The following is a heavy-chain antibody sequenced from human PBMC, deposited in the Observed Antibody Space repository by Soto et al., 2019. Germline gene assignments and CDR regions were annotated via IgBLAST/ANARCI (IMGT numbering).Heavy chain of an antibody. CDR2: ISGSGGST. D-gene: IGHD1-26*01. J-gene: IGHJ4*02. Sequence: PGGSLRLSCAASGFTFSSYAMSWVRQAPGKGLEWVSAISGSGGSTYYADSVKGRFTISRDNSKNTLYLQMNSLRAEDTAVYYCAKGPTYSGSYRLDYWGQGTLVTVSS. V-gene: IGHV3-23*01. CDR1: GFTFSSYA. CDR3: AKGPTYSGSYRLDY.